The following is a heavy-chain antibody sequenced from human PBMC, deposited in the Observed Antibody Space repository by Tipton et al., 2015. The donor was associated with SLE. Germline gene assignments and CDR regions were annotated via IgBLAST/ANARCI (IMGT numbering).Heavy chain of an antibody. Sequence: GSLRLSCAASGFTFSSYWMYWVRQAPGKGPVWVSRINSDGSSTTYADSVKGRFTTSRANAKNTLFLQMNSLGAEDTALYYCARSRVVDTYDAFDIWGQGTMVTVSS. CDR1: GFTFSSYW. V-gene: IGHV3-74*01. CDR2: INSDGSST. CDR3: ARSRVVDTYDAFDI. J-gene: IGHJ3*02. D-gene: IGHD3-22*01.